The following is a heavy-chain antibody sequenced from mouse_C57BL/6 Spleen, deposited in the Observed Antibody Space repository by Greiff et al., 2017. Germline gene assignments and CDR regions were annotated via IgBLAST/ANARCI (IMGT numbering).Heavy chain of an antibody. J-gene: IGHJ2*01. CDR2: IDPSDSET. CDR1: GYTFTSYW. CDR3: ARDADSNYYFDY. Sequence: QVQLQQPGAELVRPGSSVKLSCKASGYTFTSYWMHWVKQRPIQGLEWIGNIDPSDSETHYNQKFKDKATLTVYKSSSPAYMQLSSLTSEDSSVYYCARDADSNYYFDYWGQGTTLTVSS. D-gene: IGHD2-5*01. V-gene: IGHV1-52*01.